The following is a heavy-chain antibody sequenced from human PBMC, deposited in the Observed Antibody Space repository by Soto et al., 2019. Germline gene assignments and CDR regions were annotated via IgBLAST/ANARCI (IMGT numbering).Heavy chain of an antibody. V-gene: IGHV4-30-4*01. CDR2: IYYSGST. J-gene: IGHJ4*02. CDR1: GGSISSGDYY. Sequence: PSETLSLTCTVSGGSISSGDYYWSWIRQPPGKGLEWIGYIYYSGSTYYNPSLKSRVTISVDTSKNQFSLKLSSVTAADTAVYYCARAHATSSGYLYYFDYWGQGTLVTVSS. D-gene: IGHD3-22*01. CDR3: ARAHATSSGYLYYFDY.